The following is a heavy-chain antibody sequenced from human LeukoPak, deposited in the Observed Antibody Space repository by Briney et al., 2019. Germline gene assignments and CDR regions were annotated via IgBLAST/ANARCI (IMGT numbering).Heavy chain of an antibody. CDR1: GGSISSSHYY. D-gene: IGHD6-13*01. Sequence: PSETLSLTCTVSGGSISSSHYYWSWIRQPAGKGLEWIGRIYTSGSTNYNPSLKSRVTMSVDTSKNQFSLKLSSVTAADTAVYYCARAAGTGPFDYWGQGTLVTVSS. V-gene: IGHV4-61*02. CDR3: ARAAGTGPFDY. CDR2: IYTSGST. J-gene: IGHJ4*02.